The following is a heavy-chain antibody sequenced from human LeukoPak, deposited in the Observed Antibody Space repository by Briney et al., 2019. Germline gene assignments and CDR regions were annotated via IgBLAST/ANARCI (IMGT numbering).Heavy chain of an antibody. J-gene: IGHJ6*02. D-gene: IGHD5-12*01. CDR3: AKAKEATIFHYYYYGMDV. CDR1: GFTFSSYA. Sequence: GGSLRLSCAASGFTFSSYAMSWVRQAPGKGLEWVSAISGSGGSTYYADSVKGRSTISRDNSKNTLYLQMNSLRAEDTAVYYCAKAKEATIFHYYYYGMDVWGQGTTVTVSS. V-gene: IGHV3-23*01. CDR2: ISGSGGST.